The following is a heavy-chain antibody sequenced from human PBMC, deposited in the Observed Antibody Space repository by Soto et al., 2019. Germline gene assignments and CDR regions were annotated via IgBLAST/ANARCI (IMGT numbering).Heavy chain of an antibody. J-gene: IGHJ6*02. D-gene: IGHD6-19*01. Sequence: QVQLVESGGGVVQPGRSLRLSCTASGFTFSSYVMHWVRQAPGKGLEWVAVLSYDGANEYYADSVKGRFTVSRDNSRNTLDLQLNSRRAEDTAVYYCAKSASAWCRSYYAMDVWGQGTTVTVSS. CDR2: LSYDGANE. V-gene: IGHV3-30*18. CDR3: AKSASAWCRSYYAMDV. CDR1: GFTFSSYV.